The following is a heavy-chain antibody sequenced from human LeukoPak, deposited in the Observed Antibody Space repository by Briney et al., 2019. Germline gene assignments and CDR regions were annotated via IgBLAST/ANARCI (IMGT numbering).Heavy chain of an antibody. J-gene: IGHJ4*02. CDR1: EITFSGYW. V-gene: IGHV3-7*01. CDR2: INRDGSDK. D-gene: IGHD6-13*01. Sequence: GGSLRLSCAASEITFSGYWMNWVRQTPGKGPECVANINRDGSDKHYVDSVKGRFTISRDNAKNSLFLQMNSLRVEDTAVFYCARDGFVGAADYWGEGTLVTVSS. CDR3: ARDGFVGAADY.